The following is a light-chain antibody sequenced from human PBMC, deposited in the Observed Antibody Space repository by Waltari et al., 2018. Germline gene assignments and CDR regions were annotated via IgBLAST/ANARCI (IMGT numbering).Light chain of an antibody. V-gene: IGLV3-1*01. CDR2: QDS. J-gene: IGLJ3*02. Sequence: SYELTQPPSVSVSPGQTARITCSGDKLGDKYACWYQQKPGQSPVLVIYQDSKRPAGIPDRFYGSNSGNTATLTISGTQAMDEADYYCQACDSSTAVFGGGTKLTVL. CDR3: QACDSSTAV. CDR1: KLGDKY.